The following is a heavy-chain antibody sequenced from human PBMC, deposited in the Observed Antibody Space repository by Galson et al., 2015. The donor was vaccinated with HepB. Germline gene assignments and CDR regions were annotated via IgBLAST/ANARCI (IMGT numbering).Heavy chain of an antibody. CDR3: VSSFDSSGYYDLDAFDF. D-gene: IGHD3-22*01. Sequence: SVKVSCKASGFTFRSSAVQWVRQARGQRLEWIGWIVIGGGNTNYAQKVEERLSITRDMSTSTVDMDLRSLRSEDTAIYYCVSSFDSSGYYDLDAFDFWGQGTAVTVSS. CDR1: GFTFRSSA. CDR2: IVIGGGNT. J-gene: IGHJ3*01. V-gene: IGHV1-58*01.